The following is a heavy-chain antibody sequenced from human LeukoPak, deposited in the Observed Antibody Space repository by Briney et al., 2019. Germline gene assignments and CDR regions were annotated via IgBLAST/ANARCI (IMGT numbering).Heavy chain of an antibody. CDR1: GGSFSGYY. Sequence: SETLSLTCAVYGGSFSGYYWSWIRQPPGKGLEWIGEINHSGSTNYNPSLKSRVTISVDTSKNQFSLKLSSVTAADTAVYYCATSRGALRYFDWLPGGMDVWGKGTTVTVSS. CDR2: INHSGST. V-gene: IGHV4-34*01. CDR3: ATSRGALRYFDWLPGGMDV. D-gene: IGHD3-9*01. J-gene: IGHJ6*04.